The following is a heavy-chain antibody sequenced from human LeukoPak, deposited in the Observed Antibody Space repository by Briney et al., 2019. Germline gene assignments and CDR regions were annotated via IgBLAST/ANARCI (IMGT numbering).Heavy chain of an antibody. CDR3: ARGPTLGYDFWSGYQSAYYFDY. CDR2: INHSGST. Sequence: SETLSLTCAVYGGSFSGYYWSWIRQPPGKGLEWIGEINHSGSTNYNPSLKSRVTISVDTSKNQFSLKLSSVTAADTAVYCCARGPTLGYDFWSGYQSAYYFDYWGQGTLVTVSS. V-gene: IGHV4-34*01. CDR1: GGSFSGYY. D-gene: IGHD3-3*01. J-gene: IGHJ4*02.